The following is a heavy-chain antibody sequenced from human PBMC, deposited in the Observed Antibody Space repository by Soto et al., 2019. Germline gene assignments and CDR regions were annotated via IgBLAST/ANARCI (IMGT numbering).Heavy chain of an antibody. Sequence: ASVKVSCKASGGTFSSYAISWVRQAPGQGLEWMGGIIPIFGTANYAQKFQGRVTITADESTSTAYMELSSLRSEDTAVYYCAREKPTDYYDSSGYYYFDYWGQGTLVTAPQ. J-gene: IGHJ4*02. CDR1: GGTFSSYA. V-gene: IGHV1-69*13. CDR3: AREKPTDYYDSSGYYYFDY. CDR2: IIPIFGTA. D-gene: IGHD3-22*01.